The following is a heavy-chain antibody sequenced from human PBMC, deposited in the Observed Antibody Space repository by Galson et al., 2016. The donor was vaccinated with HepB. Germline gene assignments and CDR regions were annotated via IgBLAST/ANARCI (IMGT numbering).Heavy chain of an antibody. J-gene: IGHJ3*02. CDR2: ISASGGRT. Sequence: SLRLSCAVSGFTFGSYTMTWVRQAPGEGLEWVSSISASGGRTYYAASVKGRFTISRDNSKNTLYLHMNSLYAEDTAEYYCARATMIVAVFDAFDIWGQGTTVTVSS. D-gene: IGHD3-22*01. CDR1: GFTFGSYT. V-gene: IGHV3-23*01. CDR3: ARATMIVAVFDAFDI.